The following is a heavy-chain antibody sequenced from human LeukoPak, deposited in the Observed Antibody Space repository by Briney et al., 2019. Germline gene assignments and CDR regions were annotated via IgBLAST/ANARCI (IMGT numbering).Heavy chain of an antibody. D-gene: IGHD3-22*01. CDR2: INPNSGGT. Sequence: GASVKVSCKASGYSFTGYYMNWVRQAPGQGLEWMGWINPNSGGTNYAQNFQGRVTMTRDTSISTAYMELSRLRSDDTAVYYCARDPALEDSSGYYYYYYMDVWGKGTTVTISS. CDR3: ARDPALEDSSGYYYYYYMDV. J-gene: IGHJ6*03. V-gene: IGHV1-2*02. CDR1: GYSFTGYY.